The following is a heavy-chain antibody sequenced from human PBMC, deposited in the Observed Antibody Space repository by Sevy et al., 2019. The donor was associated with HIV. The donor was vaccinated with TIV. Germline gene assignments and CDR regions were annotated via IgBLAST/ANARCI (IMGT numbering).Heavy chain of an antibody. CDR1: GITFSSYG. Sequence: GGSLRLSCAASGITFSSYGMHWVRQAPGKGLEWVAVISYDGSNKYYADSVKGRFTISRDNSKNTLYLQMNSLRAEDTAVYYCAKESTWTRSFDYWGQGTLVTVSS. CDR3: AKESTWTRSFDY. V-gene: IGHV3-30*18. D-gene: IGHD5-12*01. J-gene: IGHJ4*02. CDR2: ISYDGSNK.